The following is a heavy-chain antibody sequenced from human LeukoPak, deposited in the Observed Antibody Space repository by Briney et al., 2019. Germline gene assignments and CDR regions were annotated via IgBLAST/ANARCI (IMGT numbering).Heavy chain of an antibody. V-gene: IGHV3-21*01. J-gene: IGHJ4*02. Sequence: GGSLRLSCAASGFTFSSYSMNWVRQAPGKGLEWVSSISSSSSYIYYADSVKGRFTISRDNAKNSLYLQMNSLRAEDTAVYYYARAQGMATYFDYWGQGTLVTVSS. CDR3: ARAQGMATYFDY. CDR1: GFTFSSYS. D-gene: IGHD5-24*01. CDR2: ISSSSSYI.